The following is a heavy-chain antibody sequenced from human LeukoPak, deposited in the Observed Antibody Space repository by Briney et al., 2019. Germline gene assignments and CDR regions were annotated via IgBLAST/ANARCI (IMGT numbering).Heavy chain of an antibody. CDR3: ARDGDGDYVFSYYFDY. D-gene: IGHD4-17*01. CDR1: GFTFSSYA. V-gene: IGHV3-30*04. CDR2: ISYDESNT. Sequence: PGRSLRLSCAASGFTFSSYAMHWVRQAPGKGLEWVALISYDESNTFYADSVKGRFTISRDNSKNTLYLQMNSLRVEDTAVYYCARDGDGDYVFSYYFDYWGQGTLVTVSS. J-gene: IGHJ4*02.